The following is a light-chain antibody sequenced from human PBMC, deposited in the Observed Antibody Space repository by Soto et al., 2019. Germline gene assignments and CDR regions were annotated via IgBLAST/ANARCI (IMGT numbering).Light chain of an antibody. CDR3: QQYDKQPVT. Sequence: DIQMTQSPSYVSASVGDRVSITCRASQDIGDWLAWYHQTKGKAPRXXIYDVSNLQPGVASRFSGSGYGTDFTFTINSLQTEDIGTFYCQQYDKQPVTFGGGTKVDIK. J-gene: IGKJ4*01. CDR2: DVS. CDR1: QDIGDW. V-gene: IGKV1-33*01.